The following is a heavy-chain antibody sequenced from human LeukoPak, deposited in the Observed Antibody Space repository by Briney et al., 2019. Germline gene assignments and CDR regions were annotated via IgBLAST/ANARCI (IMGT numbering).Heavy chain of an antibody. D-gene: IGHD3-10*01. CDR3: ARAPLGRYYGSGKFDY. CDR1: GYTFTGYY. Sequence: ASVKVSCKASGYTFTGYYMHWVRQAPGQGLEWMGWINPNSGGTNYAQKFQGRVTMTRDTSISTAYMELSRLRSDDTAAYYCARAPLGRYYGSGKFDYWGQGTLVTVSS. CDR2: INPNSGGT. J-gene: IGHJ4*02. V-gene: IGHV1-2*02.